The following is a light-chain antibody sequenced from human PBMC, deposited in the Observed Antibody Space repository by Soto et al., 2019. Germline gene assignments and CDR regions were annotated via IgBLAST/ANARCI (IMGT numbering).Light chain of an antibody. Sequence: EIVLTQSPATLSLSPGERATLSCRASQSVYSYLAWYQQKPGQAPRLLIYDSSNRATGIPARFSGSGSGTDFTLTISSLEPEDFAVYYCQQRSGWPPMYTFGQGTKLE. CDR3: QQRSGWPPMYT. CDR1: QSVYSY. CDR2: DSS. V-gene: IGKV3-11*01. J-gene: IGKJ2*01.